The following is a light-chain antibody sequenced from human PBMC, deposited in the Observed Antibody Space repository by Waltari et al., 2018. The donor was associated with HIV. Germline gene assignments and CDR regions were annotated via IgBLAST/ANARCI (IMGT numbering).Light chain of an antibody. CDR3: LQLLHTPRLS. CDR2: LAS. J-gene: IGKJ3*01. CDR1: QSLLHNNGYNY. V-gene: IGKV2-28*01. Sequence: DIVLTQSPLSLPVTPGEPAPISCMPRQSLLHNNGYNYLDWYLQTPGQSPQLLIYLASHRASGVPERFSGSGSGTNFTLKISRVEAEDVGIYFCLQLLHTPRLSFGPGTKLDI.